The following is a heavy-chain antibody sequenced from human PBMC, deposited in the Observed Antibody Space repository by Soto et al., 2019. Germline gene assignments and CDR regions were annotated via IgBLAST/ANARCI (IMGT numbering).Heavy chain of an antibody. D-gene: IGHD3-9*01. CDR3: ASSSILTGYYMNYFDY. CDR2: IYHSGST. J-gene: IGHJ4*02. CDR1: GGSISSGGYS. Sequence: PSETLSLTCAVSGGSISSGGYSWGWIRQPPGKGLEWIGYIYHSGSTYYNPSLKSRVTISVDRSKNQFSLKLSSVTAADTAVYYCASSSILTGYYMNYFDYWGQGTLVTVSS. V-gene: IGHV4-30-2*01.